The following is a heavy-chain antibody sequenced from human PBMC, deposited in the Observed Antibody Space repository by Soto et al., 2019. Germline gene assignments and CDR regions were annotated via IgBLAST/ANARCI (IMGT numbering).Heavy chain of an antibody. Sequence: QVQLVQSGAEVKKPGASVKVSCKASGYTFTSYGISWVRQAPGQGLEWMGWISAYNGNTNYPQNLQGRVTMTTDTSTSTAYMVLRSLRSDDTAVYFCAREAVAAIEGAHYYYGMDVWGQGTTVTVSS. V-gene: IGHV1-18*01. CDR2: ISAYNGNT. J-gene: IGHJ6*02. CDR3: AREAVAAIEGAHYYYGMDV. CDR1: GYTFTSYG. D-gene: IGHD6-19*01.